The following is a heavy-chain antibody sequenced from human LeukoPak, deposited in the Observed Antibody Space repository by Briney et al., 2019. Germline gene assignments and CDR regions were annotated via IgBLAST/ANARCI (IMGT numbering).Heavy chain of an antibody. D-gene: IGHD2-21*02. Sequence: SVKVSCKASGGTFSSYAISWVRQAPGQGLEWMGRIIPILGIANYAQKFQGRVTITADKSTSTAYMELSSLRSEDTAVYYCARVHCGGDCYSPFDYWGQGTLVTVSS. CDR2: IIPILGIA. V-gene: IGHV1-69*04. J-gene: IGHJ4*02. CDR3: ARVHCGGDCYSPFDY. CDR1: GGTFSSYA.